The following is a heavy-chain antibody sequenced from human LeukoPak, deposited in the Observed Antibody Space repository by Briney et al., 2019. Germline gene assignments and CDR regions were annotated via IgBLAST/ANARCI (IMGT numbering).Heavy chain of an antibody. D-gene: IGHD6-13*01. CDR1: GGTFSSYA. Sequence: ASVKVSCKASGGTFSSYAISWVRQAPGQGLEWMGGIIPIFGTANYAQKFQGRVTITRNTSISTAYMELSSLRSEDTAVYYCARVDSSSWYPFDYWGQGTLVTVSS. CDR2: IIPIFGTA. CDR3: ARVDSSSWYPFDY. V-gene: IGHV1-69*05. J-gene: IGHJ4*02.